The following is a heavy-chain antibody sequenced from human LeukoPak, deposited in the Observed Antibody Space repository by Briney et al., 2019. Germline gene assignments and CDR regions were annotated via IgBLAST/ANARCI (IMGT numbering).Heavy chain of an antibody. J-gene: IGHJ2*01. CDR3: GRRPVNGVTAYWYFDL. CDR2: ISGSGGST. Sequence: PGGSLRLSCTASGFTFSHAWMTWVRQAPGKGLEWVSTISGSGGSTHYVDSVKGRFTISRDNSKLTLYLQLNSLRADDTAVYYCGRRPVNGVTAYWYFDLWGRGTLVTVSS. V-gene: IGHV3-23*01. CDR1: GFTFSHAW. D-gene: IGHD2-21*02.